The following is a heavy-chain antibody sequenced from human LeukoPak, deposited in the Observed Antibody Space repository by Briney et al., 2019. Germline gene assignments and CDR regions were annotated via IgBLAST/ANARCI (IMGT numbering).Heavy chain of an antibody. CDR3: ARELVWYRYNWFDP. V-gene: IGHV3-48*03. Sequence: GGSLRLSCAASGFTFSSYEMNWVRQAPGKGLEWVSYISSSGSTIYYADSVKGRFTISRDNAKNSLYLQMNSLRAEDTAVYYCARELVWYRYNWFDPWGQGTLVTVSS. J-gene: IGHJ5*02. CDR1: GFTFSSYE. CDR2: ISSSGSTI. D-gene: IGHD2-15*01.